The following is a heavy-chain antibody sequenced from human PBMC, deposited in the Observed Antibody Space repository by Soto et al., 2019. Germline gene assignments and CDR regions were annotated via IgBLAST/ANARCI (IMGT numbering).Heavy chain of an antibody. D-gene: IGHD3-10*01. CDR1: GYTFTGYY. CDR3: ARGLRGSGSYYFDY. CDR2: INPNSGGT. Sequence: ASVKVSCKASGYTFTGYYMHLVRQAPGQGLEWMGWINPNSGGTNYAQKFQGWVTMTRDTSISTAYMELSRLRSDDTAVYYCARGLRGSGSYYFDYWGQGTLVTVS. V-gene: IGHV1-2*04. J-gene: IGHJ4*02.